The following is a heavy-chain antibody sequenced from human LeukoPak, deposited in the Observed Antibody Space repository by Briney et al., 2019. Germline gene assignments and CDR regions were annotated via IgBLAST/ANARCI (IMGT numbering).Heavy chain of an antibody. D-gene: IGHD5-18*01. V-gene: IGHV4-61*01. CDR2: IYYSGST. CDR3: ARQFRGYSYGIDY. CDR1: GGSVSSGSYY. Sequence: SETLSLTCTVSGGSVSSGSYYWSWIRQPPGKGLEWIGYIYYSGSTNYNPSLKSRVTISVDTSKNQFSLKLSSVTAADTAVYYCARQFRGYSYGIDYWGQGTLVTVSS. J-gene: IGHJ4*02.